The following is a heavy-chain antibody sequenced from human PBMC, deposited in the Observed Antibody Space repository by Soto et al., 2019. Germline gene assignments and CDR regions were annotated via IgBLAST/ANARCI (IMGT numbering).Heavy chain of an antibody. J-gene: IGHJ4*02. Sequence: GSGPTLVNPTQTLTLTCTFSGFSLSTTGEGVGWIRQPPGKALEWLAVIYWNDDKSYSPSLKSRLTISKDTSKKQVVLTMMNMAPVDTGTYYCAHRPSGWYLFDYWGQGTLVTVSS. D-gene: IGHD6-19*01. CDR3: AHRPSGWYLFDY. CDR1: GFSLSTTGEG. V-gene: IGHV2-5*01. CDR2: IYWNDDK.